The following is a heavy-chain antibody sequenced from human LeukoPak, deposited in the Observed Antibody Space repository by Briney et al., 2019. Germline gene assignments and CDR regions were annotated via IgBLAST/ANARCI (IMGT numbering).Heavy chain of an antibody. CDR2: ITDSGATT. CDR1: GYNFNNYA. CDR3: AKDPEFGDDY. Sequence: GASLRLSCAASGYNFNNYAMVWVRQAPGKGLEWVSGITDSGATTYYADSVKGRFTISRDNSKNTLYLQMNSLRAEDTAVYYCAKDPEFGDDYWGQGTLVTVSS. D-gene: IGHD3-10*01. J-gene: IGHJ4*02. V-gene: IGHV3-23*01.